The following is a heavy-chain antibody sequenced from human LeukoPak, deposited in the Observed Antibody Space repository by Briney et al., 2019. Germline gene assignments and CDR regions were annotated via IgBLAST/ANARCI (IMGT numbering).Heavy chain of an antibody. J-gene: IGHJ4*01. V-gene: IGHV3-53*01. CDR2: IYSGGST. Sequence: AGGSLRLSCAASGFTVSSNYMSWVRQAPGKGLEWVSVIYSGGSTYYSDSVKGRFTISRDNSKNTLYLQMNSPRAEDTAVYYCARDSWGDGYDYWGHGTLVTVSS. CDR1: GFTVSSNY. CDR3: ARDSWGDGYDY. D-gene: IGHD6-13*01.